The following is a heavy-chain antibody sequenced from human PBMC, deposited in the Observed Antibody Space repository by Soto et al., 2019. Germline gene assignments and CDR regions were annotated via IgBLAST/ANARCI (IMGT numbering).Heavy chain of an antibody. CDR2: ISGGGDTT. CDR1: GFTFNTYA. CDR3: AKGRGGSGSLTPSVDF. J-gene: IGHJ4*02. V-gene: IGHV3-23*01. Sequence: EVQLLESGGGLVQPGGSLRLSCAASGFTFNTYAMTWFRQAPGKGLEWGSAISGGGDTTSYADSVKGRFTVSRDGSKNTLYLQMSRLRAEDTALYYCAKGRGGSGSLTPSVDFWGQGTLVTVSS. D-gene: IGHD3-10*01.